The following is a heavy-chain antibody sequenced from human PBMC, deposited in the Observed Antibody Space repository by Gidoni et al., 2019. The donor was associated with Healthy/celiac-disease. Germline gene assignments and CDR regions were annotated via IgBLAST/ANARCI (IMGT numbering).Heavy chain of an antibody. J-gene: IGHJ6*02. V-gene: IGHV4-59*01. Sequence: ISSYYWSWIRQPPGKGLEWIGYIYYSGSTNYNPSVKSRVTISVDTSKNQFSLKLSSVTAADTAVYYCARGDLMYYYYGMDVWGQGTTVTVSS. CDR2: IYYSGST. CDR1: ISSYY. CDR3: ARGDLMYYYYGMDV.